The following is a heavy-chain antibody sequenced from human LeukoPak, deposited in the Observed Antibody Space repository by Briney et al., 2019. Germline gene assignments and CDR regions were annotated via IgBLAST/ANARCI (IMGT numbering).Heavy chain of an antibody. CDR1: GYTLTGYY. D-gene: IGHD6-13*01. J-gene: IGHJ5*02. V-gene: IGHV1-2*02. CDR3: ARVRKSSSWYRDNWFDP. Sequence: GASVKVSCKASGYTLTGYYMHWVRQAPGQGLEWMGWINPNSGGTNYAQKFQGRVTMTRDTSISTAYMELSRLRSDDTAVYYCARVRKSSSWYRDNWFDPWGQGTLVTVSS. CDR2: INPNSGGT.